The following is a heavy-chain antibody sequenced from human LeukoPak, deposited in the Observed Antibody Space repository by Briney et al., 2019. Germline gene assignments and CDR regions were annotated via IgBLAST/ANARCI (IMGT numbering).Heavy chain of an antibody. CDR1: AGSISSGAYC. D-gene: IGHD1-26*01. CDR2: ISDSGST. J-gene: IGHJ5*01. V-gene: IGHV4-31*03. Sequence: SETLSLTCTVSAGSISSGAYCWSWIRQHPGKGLEWIGYISDSGSTYYNSSLKSRVDISVDTSKNQFSLKVRSVTAADTAVYYCAREDEWANNWIDSWGQGTLVSVSS. CDR3: AREDEWANNWIDS.